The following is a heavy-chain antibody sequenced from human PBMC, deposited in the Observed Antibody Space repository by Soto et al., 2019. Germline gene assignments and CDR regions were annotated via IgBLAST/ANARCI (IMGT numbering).Heavy chain of an antibody. Sequence: QVQLQESGPGLVKPSQTLSLTCTVSGGSISSGDYYWSWIRQPPGKGLEWIGYIYYSGSTYYNPSLKSLVTISVDTSKDQFSLKLSSVTAADTAVYYCARDVSGSYYGWYFDLWGRGTLVTVSS. V-gene: IGHV4-30-4*01. CDR2: IYYSGST. CDR1: GGSISSGDYY. D-gene: IGHD1-26*01. J-gene: IGHJ2*01. CDR3: ARDVSGSYYGWYFDL.